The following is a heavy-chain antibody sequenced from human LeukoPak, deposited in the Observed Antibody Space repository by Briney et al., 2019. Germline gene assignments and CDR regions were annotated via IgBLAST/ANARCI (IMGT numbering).Heavy chain of an antibody. CDR3: TRLGAGTPFYFDY. CDR1: GGSISSYY. D-gene: IGHD6-13*01. CDR2: IYYSGST. V-gene: IGHV4-59*08. J-gene: IGHJ4*02. Sequence: PSETLSLTCTVSGGSISSYYWSWIRQPPGKGLEWIGYIYYSGSTNYNPSLKSRVTISVDTSKNQFSLKLSSVTAADTAVYYCTRLGAGTPFYFDYWGQGTLVTVSS.